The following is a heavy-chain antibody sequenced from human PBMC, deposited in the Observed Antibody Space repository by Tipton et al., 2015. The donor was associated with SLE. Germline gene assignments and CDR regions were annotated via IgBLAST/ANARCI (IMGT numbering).Heavy chain of an antibody. J-gene: IGHJ4*02. CDR1: GGSISSSSYY. V-gene: IGHV4-39*07. Sequence: LSLTCTVSGGSISSSSYYWGWIRQPPGKGLEWIGSIYYSGSTYYNPSLKSRVTISVDTSKNQFSLKLSSVTAADTAVYYCARDPFIAAGSPFDYWGQGTLVTVPS. D-gene: IGHD6-6*01. CDR2: IYYSGST. CDR3: ARDPFIAAGSPFDY.